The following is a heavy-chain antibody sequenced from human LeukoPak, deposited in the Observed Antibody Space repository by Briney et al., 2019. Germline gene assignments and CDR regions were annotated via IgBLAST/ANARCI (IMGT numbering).Heavy chain of an antibody. CDR3: ARLASSGWSHCDY. V-gene: IGHV4-59*08. D-gene: IGHD6-19*01. Sequence: SETLSLTCTVSGGSISGYYWSWIRQPPGKGPEWIGCIYYSGSTNYNPSLKSRVTISVDTSKNQFSLKMNSVTAADTAVYYCARLASSGWSHCDYWGQGTLVTVSS. CDR1: GGSISGYY. CDR2: IYYSGST. J-gene: IGHJ4*02.